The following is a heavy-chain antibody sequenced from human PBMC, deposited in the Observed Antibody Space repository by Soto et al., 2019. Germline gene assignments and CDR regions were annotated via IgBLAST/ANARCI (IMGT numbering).Heavy chain of an antibody. Sequence: ASVKVSCKASGYTFTRYDINWVRQATGQGLEWMGWMNPNSGNTGYAQKFQGRVTMTRNTSISTAYMELSSLRSEDTAVYYCARGEDYDILTGYSNYYYYYMDVWGKGPTVTVSS. CDR1: GYTFTRYD. D-gene: IGHD3-9*01. J-gene: IGHJ6*03. CDR2: MNPNSGNT. V-gene: IGHV1-8*01. CDR3: ARGEDYDILTGYSNYYYYYMDV.